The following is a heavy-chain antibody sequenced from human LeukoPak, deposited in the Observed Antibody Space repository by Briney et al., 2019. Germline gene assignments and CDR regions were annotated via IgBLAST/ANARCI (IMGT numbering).Heavy chain of an antibody. CDR2: ISAYNGNT. J-gene: IGHJ6*02. CDR3: ARLVATWMDSGNMDV. Sequence: ASVKLSFKASGYTFTSYSICWVRQAPGQGLGWMGWISAYNGNTNYAQKLQGRVTMTTDTSTSTAYMELRSLRSDDTAVYYCARLVATWMDSGNMDVWGQGTTVTVSS. V-gene: IGHV1-18*01. CDR1: GYTFTSYS. D-gene: IGHD5-12*01.